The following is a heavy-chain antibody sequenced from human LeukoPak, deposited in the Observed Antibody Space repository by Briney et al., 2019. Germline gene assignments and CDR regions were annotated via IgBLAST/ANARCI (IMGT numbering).Heavy chain of an antibody. CDR3: ARDPPPMVRGVELDY. Sequence: ASVKVSCKASGYTFTRYYLHWVRQAPGQGLEWMGWINPNTGATNYAQKFQGRVTMTRDTSISTAYMELIRLTSDDTAVYYCARDPPPMVRGVELDYWGQGTLVTVSS. V-gene: IGHV1-2*02. D-gene: IGHD3-10*01. J-gene: IGHJ4*02. CDR2: INPNTGAT. CDR1: GYTFTRYY.